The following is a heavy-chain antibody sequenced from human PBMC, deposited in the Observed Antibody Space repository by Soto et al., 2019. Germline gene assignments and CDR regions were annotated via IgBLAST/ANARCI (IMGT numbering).Heavy chain of an antibody. J-gene: IGHJ6*02. CDR2: TRNKANSYTT. Sequence: EVQLVESGRGLVQPGGSLRLSCAASGFTFSDHYMDWVRQAPGKGLEWVGRTRNKANSYTTEYAASVKGRFTISRDDSKNSLYLQMNSLKTEDTAVYYCNGMDVWGQGTTVTVSS. CDR1: GFTFSDHY. V-gene: IGHV3-72*01. CDR3: NGMDV.